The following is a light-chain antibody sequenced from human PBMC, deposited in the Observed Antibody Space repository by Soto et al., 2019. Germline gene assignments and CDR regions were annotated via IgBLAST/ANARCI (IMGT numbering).Light chain of an antibody. CDR3: QQYGSSPFT. J-gene: IGKJ3*01. CDR2: GAS. CDR1: QSVSSSY. Sequence: EIVLTQSPGTLSLSPGERATLSCRASQSVSSSYLAWYQQKPGQAPRLLINGASSRATGIPDRFSGSGSGTDFTLTISRLEPEDFAVYYCQQYGSSPFTFGPGTKV. V-gene: IGKV3-20*01.